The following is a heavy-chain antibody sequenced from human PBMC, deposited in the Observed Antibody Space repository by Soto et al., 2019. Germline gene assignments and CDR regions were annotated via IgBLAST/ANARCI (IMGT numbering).Heavy chain of an antibody. D-gene: IGHD1-7*01. Sequence: SSETLSLTCTVSGGSISSSSYYWGWIRQPPGKGLEWIGSIYYSGSTYYNPSLKSRVTISVDTSKNQFSLSLSSVTAADTAVYYCATMGTPATGLYYFDNWGQGTLVTVSS. V-gene: IGHV4-39*01. CDR2: IYYSGST. CDR1: GGSISSSSYY. CDR3: ATMGTPATGLYYFDN. J-gene: IGHJ4*02.